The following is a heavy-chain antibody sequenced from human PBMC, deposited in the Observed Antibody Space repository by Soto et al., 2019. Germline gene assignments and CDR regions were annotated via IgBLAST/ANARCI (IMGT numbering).Heavy chain of an antibody. CDR2: VYHTGST. CDR3: ARAKLCNTLSCPHSFDT. J-gene: IGHJ4*02. D-gene: IGHD2-15*01. Sequence: QVLLQESGPGLINASGTLSLTCGVSGGSISTNNWWCWVRQTPGQGLEWIAEVYHTGSTNYNPSLKSRLTISVDKSKNQFSLRLTSVTAADSAVYYCARAKLCNTLSCPHSFDTWGQGTLVSVSS. V-gene: IGHV4-4*02. CDR1: GGSISTNNW.